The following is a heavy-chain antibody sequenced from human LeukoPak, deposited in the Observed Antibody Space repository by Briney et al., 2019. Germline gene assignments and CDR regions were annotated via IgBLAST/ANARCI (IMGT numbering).Heavy chain of an antibody. CDR2: FDPEDGET. J-gene: IGHJ4*02. CDR1: GYTLTELS. Sequence: ASVKVSCKVSGYTLTELSMHWVRQAPGKGLEWMGGFDPEDGETIYAQKFQGRVTMTEDTSTDTAYMELSSLGSEDTAVYYCATDLGGLSFGSYYFDYWGQGTLVTVSS. D-gene: IGHD1-26*01. V-gene: IGHV1-24*01. CDR3: ATDLGGLSFGSYYFDY.